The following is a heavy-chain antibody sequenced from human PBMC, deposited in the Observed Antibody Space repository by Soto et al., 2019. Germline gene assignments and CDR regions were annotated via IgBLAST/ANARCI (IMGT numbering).Heavy chain of an antibody. Sequence: SETLSLTCTVSVGSFSGYFWTWVRQPPGKGLEWLAEINHSGITNYNPSVESRVSMSVDTSKNQFSLRLYSVTAADTAVYYCVRGPYNYNSRYFDYWGQGTLVTVSS. CDR1: VGSFSGYF. CDR3: VRGPYNYNSRYFDY. V-gene: IGHV4-34*01. J-gene: IGHJ4*02. CDR2: INHSGIT. D-gene: IGHD1-1*01.